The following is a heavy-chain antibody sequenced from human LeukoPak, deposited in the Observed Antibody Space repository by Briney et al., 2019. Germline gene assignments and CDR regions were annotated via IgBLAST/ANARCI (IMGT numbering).Heavy chain of an antibody. J-gene: IGHJ4*02. CDR1: GYTFTSYG. CDR3: ASGPEGWELLSY. Sequence: ASVKVSCKASGYTFTSYGISWVLQAPGQGLEWMGWISAYNGNTNYAQKLQGRVTMTTDTSTSTAYMELRSLRSDDTAVYYCASGPEGWELLSYWGQGTLVTVSS. CDR2: ISAYNGNT. V-gene: IGHV1-18*01. D-gene: IGHD1-26*01.